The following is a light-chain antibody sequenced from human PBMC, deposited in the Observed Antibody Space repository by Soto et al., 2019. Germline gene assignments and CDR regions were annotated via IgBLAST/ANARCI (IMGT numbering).Light chain of an antibody. V-gene: IGLV2-11*01. J-gene: IGLJ3*02. CDR3: CSYAGSYTGV. CDR1: SSDVGGYNY. Sequence: QSALTQPRSVSGSPGQSVTISCTGTSSDVGGYNYVSWYQHHPGKAPKLMIYGVSKPPSGVTDRFSGSKSGNTASLTISGLQAEDEADYYCCSYAGSYTGVFGGGTKLTVL. CDR2: GVS.